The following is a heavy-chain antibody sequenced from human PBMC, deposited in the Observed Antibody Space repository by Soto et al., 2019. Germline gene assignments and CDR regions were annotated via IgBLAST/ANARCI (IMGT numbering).Heavy chain of an antibody. CDR2: IKTDGSST. V-gene: IGHV3-74*01. CDR3: AKREGNTFGLFH. CDR1: GFTFSAYW. D-gene: IGHD5-18*01. Sequence: EVQLVESGGGLVQPGGSLRLSCAASGFTFSAYWIHWVRQAPEKGLEWVSRIKTDGSSTDYADSVKGRFTISRDNAKNTLYLQMDSLRVEDTAVYYCAKREGNTFGLFHWGQGTLVTVSS. J-gene: IGHJ4*02.